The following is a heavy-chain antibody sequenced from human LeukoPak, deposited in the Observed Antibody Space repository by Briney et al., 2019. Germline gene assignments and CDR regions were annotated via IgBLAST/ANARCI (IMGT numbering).Heavy chain of an antibody. CDR2: ISNIGST. CDR1: GASISSYF. CDR3: AKVAYAGSYGSGEGRSYYYYMDV. Sequence: SETLSLTCTVSGASISSYFWTWIRQSPGKGLEWIGYISNIGSTNYNPSLKSRVTISGDTSKNQFSLKLSSVTAADTAVYYCAKVAYAGSYGSGEGRSYYYYMDVWGKGTTVTISS. D-gene: IGHD3-10*01. J-gene: IGHJ6*03. V-gene: IGHV4-59*01.